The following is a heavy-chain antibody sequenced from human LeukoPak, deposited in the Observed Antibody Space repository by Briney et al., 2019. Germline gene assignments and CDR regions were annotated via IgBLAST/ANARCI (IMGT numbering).Heavy chain of an antibody. CDR3: AREAYSSPLDY. CDR2: IYYSGST. Sequence: SETLSLTCTVSGGSISSYYWNWIRQPPGRGLEWIGYIYYSGSTKYNSSLKSRVTISVDTSKNQFSLKLSSVTAADTAVYYCAREAYSSPLDYWGQGTLVTVSS. V-gene: IGHV4-59*12. CDR1: GGSISSYY. D-gene: IGHD6-13*01. J-gene: IGHJ4*02.